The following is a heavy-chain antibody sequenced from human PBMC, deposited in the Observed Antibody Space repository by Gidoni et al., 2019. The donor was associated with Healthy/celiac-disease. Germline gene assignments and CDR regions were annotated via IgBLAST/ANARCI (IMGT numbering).Heavy chain of an antibody. D-gene: IGHD4-17*01. J-gene: IGHJ4*02. V-gene: IGHV3-9*01. CDR3: AKGLHDYGAKYYFDS. CDR1: GFTFDDYA. CDR2: ISWNSGSI. Sequence: EVQLVESGGGLVQPGRSLRLSCAASGFTFDDYAMHWVRQAPGKGLEWVSGISWNSGSIGYADSVKGRFTISRDNAKNSLYLQMNSLRAEDTALYYCAKGLHDYGAKYYFDSWGQGTLVTVSS.